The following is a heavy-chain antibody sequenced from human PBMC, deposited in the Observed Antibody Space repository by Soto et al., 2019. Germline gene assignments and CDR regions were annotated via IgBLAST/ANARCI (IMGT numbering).Heavy chain of an antibody. CDR1: GFTLSTYA. V-gene: IGHV3-23*04. Sequence: EVQLVESGGGLEQPGGSLRLACAASGFTLSTYAMSWVRQTPGKGLEWVSHISGTGADSQYADSVKGRFTISRDNSKNMLFLQMNSLRVEDTAVYDCARDGYNHLPFDYWGQGTPVTVSS. CDR3: ARDGYNHLPFDY. J-gene: IGHJ4*02. D-gene: IGHD1-1*01. CDR2: ISGTGADS.